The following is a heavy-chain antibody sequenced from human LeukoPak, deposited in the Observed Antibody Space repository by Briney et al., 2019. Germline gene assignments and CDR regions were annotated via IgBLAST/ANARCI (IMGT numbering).Heavy chain of an antibody. D-gene: IGHD2-15*01. CDR2: ISYDGRNK. Sequence: PGGSLRLSCAASGFTFNSFGMHWVRQAPGKGLEWLAVISYDGRNKYYADSVKGRFTISRDNSKNTLYLQMNSLRAEDTAVYYCAKSGLNRFDYWGQGTLVTVSS. CDR3: AKSGLNRFDY. V-gene: IGHV3-30*18. J-gene: IGHJ4*02. CDR1: GFTFNSFG.